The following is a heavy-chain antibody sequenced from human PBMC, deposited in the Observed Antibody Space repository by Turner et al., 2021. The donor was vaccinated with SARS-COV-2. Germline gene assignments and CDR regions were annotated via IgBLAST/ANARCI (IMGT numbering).Heavy chain of an antibody. CDR1: GGTFSSYD. D-gene: IGHD2-8*02. CDR3: ARAGRVDGFYGGLEY. CDR2: VVPKMRSG. J-gene: IGHJ4*02. V-gene: IGHV1-69*01. Sequence: QVQLVQSGEEVKKPGSTVKVSCKASGGTFSSYDFSWVRQAPTQGLEWLGGVVPKMRSGKYAKKFPGRLTITADEVTSTVQMELTNLRSEDTAVYFWARAGRVDGFYGGLEYWGRGTLVTVSS.